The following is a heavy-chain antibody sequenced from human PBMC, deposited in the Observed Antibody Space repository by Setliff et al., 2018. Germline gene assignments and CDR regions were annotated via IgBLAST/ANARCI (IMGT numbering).Heavy chain of an antibody. Sequence: ASETLSLTCAVSGYSISSGYYWGWIRQPPGKGLGWIGSXXXXXXXXXXPSLKSXXPISVDTSKNQSSLNLSSVTAADTAVYYCARQASLYYYDSSGYYDYWGQGTLVTVSS. J-gene: IGHJ4*02. CDR3: ARQASLYYYDSSGYYDY. CDR2: XXXXXXX. D-gene: IGHD3-22*01. CDR1: GYSISSGYY. V-gene: IGHV4-38-2*01.